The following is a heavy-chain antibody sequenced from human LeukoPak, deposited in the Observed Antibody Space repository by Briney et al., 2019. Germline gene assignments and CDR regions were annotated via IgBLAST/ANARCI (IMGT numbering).Heavy chain of an antibody. V-gene: IGHV1-2*02. CDR2: INPHNGGT. CDR1: GYTFSGYY. CDR3: VRGVAQGSGD. Sequence: VASVKVSCKSSGYTFSGYYVHWVRQAPGQGLEWMGWINPHNGGTSYAQTFQGRVTMTSDTSITTAYVELSGLKSDDTAVYYCVRGVAQGSGDWGQGTLVTVSS. J-gene: IGHJ1*01. D-gene: IGHD3-10*01.